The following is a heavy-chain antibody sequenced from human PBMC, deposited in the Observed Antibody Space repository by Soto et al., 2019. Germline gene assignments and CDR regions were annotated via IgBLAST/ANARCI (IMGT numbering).Heavy chain of an antibody. D-gene: IGHD3-3*01. Sequence: QVLLVQSGAEVKKPGASVKVSCKASGYTFTSYGISWVRQAPGQGGEWMGWISAYNGNTKYAQKLQGRVNMTTDTSTSTAYLELSRLRSDDTAVYYYARDLGTVLRCLEWFQKNDDAFDIWGQGTMVTGSS. CDR2: ISAYNGNT. V-gene: IGHV1-18*01. CDR3: ARDLGTVLRCLEWFQKNDDAFDI. CDR1: GYTFTSYG. J-gene: IGHJ3*02.